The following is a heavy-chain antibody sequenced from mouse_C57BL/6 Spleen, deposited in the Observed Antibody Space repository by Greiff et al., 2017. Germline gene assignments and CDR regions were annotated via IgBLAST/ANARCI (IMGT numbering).Heavy chain of an antibody. J-gene: IGHJ1*03. CDR3: ARLDYTGDWYFDV. V-gene: IGHV5-12*01. CDR2: ISNGGGST. D-gene: IGHD2-12*01. CDR1: GFTFSDYY. Sequence: EVKVEESGGGLVQPGGSLKLSCAASGFTFSDYYMYWVRQTPEKRLEWVAYISNGGGSTYYPDTVKGRFTISRYNAKNTLYLQMSRLKSEDTAMYYCARLDYTGDWYFDVWGTGTTVTVSS.